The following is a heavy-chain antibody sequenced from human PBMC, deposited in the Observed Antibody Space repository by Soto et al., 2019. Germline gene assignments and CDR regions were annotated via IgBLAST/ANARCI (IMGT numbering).Heavy chain of an antibody. D-gene: IGHD3-9*01. CDR1: GFTFTSSA. CDR2: IVVGSGNT. J-gene: IGHJ6*03. V-gene: IGHV1-58*02. Sequence: QMQLVQSGPEVKKPGTSVKVSCKASGFTFTSSAMQWVRQARRQRLEWIGWIVVGSGNTNYAQKFQERVTITRDMSQSTAYMEVRSLRSEDTAVYYCAADGGGVDWYDILTGYPGSYYYYYMDVWGKGTTVTVSS. CDR3: AADGGGVDWYDILTGYPGSYYYYYMDV.